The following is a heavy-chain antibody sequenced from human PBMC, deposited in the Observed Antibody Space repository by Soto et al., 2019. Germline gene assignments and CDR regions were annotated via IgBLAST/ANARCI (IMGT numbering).Heavy chain of an antibody. V-gene: IGHV4-30-4*02. D-gene: IGHD6-13*01. J-gene: IGHJ4*01. CDR2: IYYSGST. CDR3: ARFGAAAAHDDN. CDR1: GGSINNGDYY. Sequence: SETLSLTCTVSGGSINNGDYYWSWIRQPPEKGLEWIGYIYYSGSTYYNPSLKSRVTISIDTSMNQFSLNLTSVTAADTAVYYCARFGAAAAHDDNWGRGVLVTVSS.